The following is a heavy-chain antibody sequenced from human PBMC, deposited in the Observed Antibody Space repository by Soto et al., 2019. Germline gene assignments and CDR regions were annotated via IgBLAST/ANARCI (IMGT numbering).Heavy chain of an antibody. J-gene: IGHJ5*02. V-gene: IGHV6-1*01. Sequence: PSQTVSRTCASCGDRVSGNSAAWTWIRQSPSRGLEWLGRTYYRSKWYNDYAVSVKSRITINPDTSKNQFSLQLNSVTPEDTAVYYCARDRVVIRGRPWFDPWGQGTLVTVSS. CDR2: TYYRSKWYN. CDR3: ARDRVVIRGRPWFDP. D-gene: IGHD3-22*01. CDR1: GDRVSGNSAA.